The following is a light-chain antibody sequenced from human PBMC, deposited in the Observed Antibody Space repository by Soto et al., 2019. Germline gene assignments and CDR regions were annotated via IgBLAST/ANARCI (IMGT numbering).Light chain of an antibody. CDR1: SSDVGTYNL. V-gene: IGLV2-23*01. CDR2: EGN. J-gene: IGLJ2*01. Sequence: QSVLTQPASVSGSPGESITISCTGTSSDVGTYNLVTWYQQHPGRVPKLILYEGNKRPSGVSSRFSASKSGNTASLTISGLQAEEEADYFCCSYAPSRTLLFGGGTKVTV. CDR3: CSYAPSRTLL.